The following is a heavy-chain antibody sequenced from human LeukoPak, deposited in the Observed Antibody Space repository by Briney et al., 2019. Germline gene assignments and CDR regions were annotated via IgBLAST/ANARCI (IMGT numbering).Heavy chain of an antibody. Sequence: SQTLSLTCTVSGGSISSGDYYWSWIRQPPGKGLEWIGYIYYSGSTYYNSSLKSRVTISVDTSKNQFSLKLSSVTAADTAVYYCARKDLVAKCLFDPWGQGTLVTVSS. CDR1: GGSISSGDYY. CDR3: ARKDLVAKCLFDP. CDR2: IYYSGST. D-gene: IGHD5-12*01. V-gene: IGHV4-30-4*01. J-gene: IGHJ5*02.